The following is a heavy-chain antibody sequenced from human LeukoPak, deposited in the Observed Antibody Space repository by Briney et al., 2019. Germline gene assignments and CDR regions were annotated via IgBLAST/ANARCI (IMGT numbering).Heavy chain of an antibody. Sequence: SGGSLRLSCSASGFTFSSYIMNWVRQPPAKGLDWVSSISSSSRYISYADSVKGRFTISRDYSKHTLYLQMNSLRADDTAVYYCARDSSGPAFWGQGTLVTVSS. D-gene: IGHD3-22*01. CDR2: ISSSSRYI. V-gene: IGHV3-21*04. CDR3: ARDSSGPAF. J-gene: IGHJ4*02. CDR1: GFTFSSYI.